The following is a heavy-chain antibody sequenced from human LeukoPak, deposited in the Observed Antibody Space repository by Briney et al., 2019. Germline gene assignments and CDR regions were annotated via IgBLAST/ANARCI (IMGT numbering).Heavy chain of an antibody. Sequence: ASVKVSCKASGYTFTSYAMNWVRQAPGQGLEWMGRINTNTGNPTYAQGFTGRFVFSLDTSVSTAYLQISSLKAEDTAVYYCARVRIYYDSSGSYYYGMDVWGQGTTVTVSS. D-gene: IGHD3-22*01. J-gene: IGHJ6*02. CDR1: GYTFTSYA. V-gene: IGHV7-4-1*02. CDR2: INTNTGNP. CDR3: ARVRIYYDSSGSYYYGMDV.